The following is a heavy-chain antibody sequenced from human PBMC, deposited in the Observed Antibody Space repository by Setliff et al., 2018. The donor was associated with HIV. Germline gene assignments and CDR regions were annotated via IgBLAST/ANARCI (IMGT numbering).Heavy chain of an antibody. V-gene: IGHV1-2*04. J-gene: IGHJ5*02. Sequence: GASVKVSCKASGYTFTGYYMHWVRQAPGQGLEWMGWINPNSGGTNYAQKFQGWVTMTRDTSISTAYMELSRLRSDDTAVYYCAREGRRFGHTLGWFDPWGQGTLVTVSS. CDR3: AREGRRFGHTLGWFDP. CDR2: INPNSGGT. CDR1: GYTFTGYY. D-gene: IGHD3-3*01.